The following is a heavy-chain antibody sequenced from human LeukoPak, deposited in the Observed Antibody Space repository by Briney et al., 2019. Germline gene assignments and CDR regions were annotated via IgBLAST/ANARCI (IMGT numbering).Heavy chain of an antibody. Sequence: GSLRLSCAASGFTFSNYAMSWVRQPPGKGLEWIGSIYYSGRTYHNPSLKSRVTISVDTSKNQFSLKLRSVTAADTAVYYCGRHRSAVEMATTLFGYWGQGTLVTVSS. J-gene: IGHJ4*02. V-gene: IGHV4-39*01. CDR3: GRHRSAVEMATTLFGY. CDR1: GFTFSNYA. D-gene: IGHD5-24*01. CDR2: IYYSGRT.